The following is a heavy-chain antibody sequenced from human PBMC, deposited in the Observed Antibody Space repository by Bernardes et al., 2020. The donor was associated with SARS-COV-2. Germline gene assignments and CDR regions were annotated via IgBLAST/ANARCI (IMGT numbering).Heavy chain of an antibody. V-gene: IGHV3-23*01. J-gene: IGHJ5*02. CDR2: LDTNGGST. CDR3: ARNQDQRITIFGVVSGGFDP. CDR1: GFTFSTYA. D-gene: IGHD3-3*01. Sequence: GGSLRLSCAASGFTFSTYAMTWVRQAPGKGLEWVSTLDTNGGSTSYTDSVKGRFTISSDKSKNTLYLHMNTLRAEDTAIYYCARNQDQRITIFGVVSGGFDPWGQGTLVTVSS.